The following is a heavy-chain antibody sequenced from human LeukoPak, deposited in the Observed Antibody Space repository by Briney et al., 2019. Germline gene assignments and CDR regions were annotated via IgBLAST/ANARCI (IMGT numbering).Heavy chain of an antibody. CDR1: GGSFSGYY. CDR3: AREQYYLRYFDY. J-gene: IGHJ4*02. Sequence: SETLSLTCAVYGGSFSGYYWSWIRQPPGKGLEWIGEINHSGSTNYNPSLKSRVTISVDTSKNQSSLKLSSVTAADTAVYYCAREQYYLRYFDYWGQGTLVTVSS. CDR2: INHSGST. V-gene: IGHV4-34*01. D-gene: IGHD1-26*01.